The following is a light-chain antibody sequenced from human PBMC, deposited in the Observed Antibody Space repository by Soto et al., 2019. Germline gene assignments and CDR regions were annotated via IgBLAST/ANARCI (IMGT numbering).Light chain of an antibody. V-gene: IGLV2-14*01. Sequence: QSALTQPASVSGSPGQSITISCTGTSSDVGGYNYVSWYQQHPGKAPELMIYEVRNRPSGVSNRFSGSKSGNTASLTISGLQAEDEADYYCSSYTSISTYGFGNFVFGTGTKVTVL. CDR1: SSDVGGYNY. CDR2: EVR. CDR3: SSYTSISTYGFGNFV. J-gene: IGLJ1*01.